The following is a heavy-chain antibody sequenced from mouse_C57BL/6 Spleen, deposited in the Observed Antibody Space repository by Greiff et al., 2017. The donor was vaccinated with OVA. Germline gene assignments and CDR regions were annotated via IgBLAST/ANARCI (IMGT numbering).Heavy chain of an antibody. CDR1: GYTFTSYW. V-gene: IGHV1-59*01. D-gene: IGHD2-1*01. Sequence: VQLQQPGAELVRPGTSVKLSCKASGYTFTSYWMHWVKQRPGQGLEWIGVIDPSDSYTNYNQKFKGKATLTVDTSSSTAYMQLSILTSEDSAVYYCASRYYGNYEGYWGQGTTLTVSS. CDR3: ASRYYGNYEGY. J-gene: IGHJ2*01. CDR2: IDPSDSYT.